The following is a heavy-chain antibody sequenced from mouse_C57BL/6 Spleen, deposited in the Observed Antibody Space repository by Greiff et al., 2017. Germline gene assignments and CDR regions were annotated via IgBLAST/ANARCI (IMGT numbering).Heavy chain of an antibody. V-gene: IGHV1-15*01. CDR2: IDPETGGT. CDR3: TRGPPITTVVATDAMDY. CDR1: GYTFTDYE. D-gene: IGHD1-1*01. Sequence: QVQLQQSGAEPVRPGASVTLSCKASGYTFTDYEMHWVKQTPVHGLEWIGAIDPETGGTAYNQKFKGKAILTADKSSSTAYMELRSLTSEDSAVYYCTRGPPITTVVATDAMDYWGQGTSVTVSS. J-gene: IGHJ4*01.